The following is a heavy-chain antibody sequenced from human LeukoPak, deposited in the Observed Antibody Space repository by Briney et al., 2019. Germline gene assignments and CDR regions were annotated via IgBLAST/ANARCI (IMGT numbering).Heavy chain of an antibody. V-gene: IGHV3-7*01. CDR3: ARVRSSWYQYDAFDI. CDR2: IKQDGSEK. D-gene: IGHD6-13*01. J-gene: IGHJ3*02. CDR1: GFTFSSYW. Sequence: GESLRLSCAASGFTFSSYWMSWVRQAPGKGLEWVANIKQDGSEKYYVDSVKGRFTISRDNAKNSLYLQMNSLRAEDTAVYYCARVRSSWYQYDAFDIWGQGTMVTVSS.